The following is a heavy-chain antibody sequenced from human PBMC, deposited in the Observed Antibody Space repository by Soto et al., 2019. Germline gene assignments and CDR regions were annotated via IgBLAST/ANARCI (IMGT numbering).Heavy chain of an antibody. CDR3: ARTGGGSHKYYFDY. Sequence: SETLSLTCTVSGGSVSSGSYYWSWIRQPPGKGLEWIGYIYYSGSTNYNPSLKSRVTISVDTSKNQFSLKLSSVTAADTAVYYGARTGGGSHKYYFDYWGQGTLVTVSS. D-gene: IGHD3-16*01. CDR2: IYYSGST. J-gene: IGHJ4*02. V-gene: IGHV4-61*01. CDR1: GGSVSSGSYY.